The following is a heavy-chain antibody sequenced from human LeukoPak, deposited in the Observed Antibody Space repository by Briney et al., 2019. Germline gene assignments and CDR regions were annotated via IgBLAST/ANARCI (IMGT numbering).Heavy chain of an antibody. CDR2: INHSGST. V-gene: IGHV4-34*01. Sequence: PSETLSLTCTVSGGSISSYYWSWIRQPPGKGLEWIGEINHSGSTNYNPSLKSRVTISVDTSKNQFSLKLSSVTAADTAVYYCARRLLWFGSRIDYWGQGTLVTVSS. CDR3: ARRLLWFGSRIDY. CDR1: GGSISSYY. J-gene: IGHJ4*02. D-gene: IGHD3-10*01.